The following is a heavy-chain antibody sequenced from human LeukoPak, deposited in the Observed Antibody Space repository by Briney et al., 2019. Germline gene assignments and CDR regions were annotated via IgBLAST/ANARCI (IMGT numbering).Heavy chain of an antibody. V-gene: IGHV4-59*08. CDR2: IYYSGST. Sequence: SETLSLTCTVSGGSISSYYWSWIRQPPGKGLEWIGYIYYSGSTNYNPSLKSPVTISVDTSKNQFSLKLSSVTAAETAVYYCARLIVVAGTWYFDYWGQGTLVTVSS. D-gene: IGHD6-19*01. J-gene: IGHJ4*02. CDR1: GGSISSYY. CDR3: ARLIVVAGTWYFDY.